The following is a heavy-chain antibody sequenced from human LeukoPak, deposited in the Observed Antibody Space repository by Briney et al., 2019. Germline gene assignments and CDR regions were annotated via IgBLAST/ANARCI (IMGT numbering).Heavy chain of an antibody. CDR3: AREFMRVTAFDI. D-gene: IGHD2-21*02. Sequence: ASVKVSCKASGYTFSDNYIHWVRQAPGQGLEWMGWINPHIGGTNYGENFQGRVTLTRDTSISTAYMDLSSLISDDTAVYYCAREFMRVTAFDIWGQGTMVTVSS. V-gene: IGHV1-2*02. CDR1: GYTFSDNY. J-gene: IGHJ3*02. CDR2: INPHIGGT.